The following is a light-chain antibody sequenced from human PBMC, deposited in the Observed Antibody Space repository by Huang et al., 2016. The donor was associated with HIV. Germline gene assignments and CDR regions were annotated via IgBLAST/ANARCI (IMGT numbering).Light chain of an antibody. CDR3: QQFKNYPLT. V-gene: IGKV1D-13*01. J-gene: IGKJ4*01. CDR1: QDITDA. Sequence: AIQLTQSPSFLSASVGDRVTITCRASQDITDALAWYQQKPGKPPKVLIYDASSLERGGPSRFSGSGSGADFTLTISSLQHEDFATYYCQQFKNYPLTFGGGTKVEVK. CDR2: DAS.